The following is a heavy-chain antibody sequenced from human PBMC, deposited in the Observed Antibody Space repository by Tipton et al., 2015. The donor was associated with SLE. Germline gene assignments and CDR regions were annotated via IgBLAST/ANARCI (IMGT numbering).Heavy chain of an antibody. D-gene: IGHD5-12*01. Sequence: SLRLSCTVSGFTFTNAWMCWVRQAPGKGLEWVGRIKSKADGGTTDYVAPVKGRFTMLRDDSKNTLYLQMNSLKTEDTAVYYCIPRGYSGYWGQGTLVTVSS. V-gene: IGHV3-15*01. CDR3: IPRGYSGY. CDR1: GFTFTNAW. CDR2: IKSKADGGTT. J-gene: IGHJ4*02.